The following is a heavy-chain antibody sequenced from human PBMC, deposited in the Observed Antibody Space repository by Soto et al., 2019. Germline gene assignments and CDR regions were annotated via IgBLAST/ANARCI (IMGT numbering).Heavy chain of an antibody. CDR2: TNPNSGGT. Sequence: ASVKVSCKASGYTFTGYYMHWVRQAPGQGLEWMGWTNPNSGGTDYAQKFQGWVTMTRDTSISTAYMELSRLRSDDTAVYYCARGQVAIFGVVTPEADYYYGMDVWGQGTTVTVSS. D-gene: IGHD3-3*01. J-gene: IGHJ6*02. CDR1: GYTFTGYY. CDR3: ARGQVAIFGVVTPEADYYYGMDV. V-gene: IGHV1-2*04.